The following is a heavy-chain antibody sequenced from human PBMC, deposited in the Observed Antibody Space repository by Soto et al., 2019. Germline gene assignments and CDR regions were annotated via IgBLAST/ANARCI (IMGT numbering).Heavy chain of an antibody. Sequence: EAQLVESGGGLVQPGGSLRLSCAGSGIDLSIYWMHWVRQAPGKGLVWVSRINPERTTISYADSVKGRFTTSRDNAENTLFLHMNSLSAEDTGVYYCTKDTFGGRDSWGQGTLVTVSS. CDR3: TKDTFGGRDS. CDR2: INPERTTI. J-gene: IGHJ4*02. D-gene: IGHD2-15*01. CDR1: GIDLSIYW. V-gene: IGHV3-74*01.